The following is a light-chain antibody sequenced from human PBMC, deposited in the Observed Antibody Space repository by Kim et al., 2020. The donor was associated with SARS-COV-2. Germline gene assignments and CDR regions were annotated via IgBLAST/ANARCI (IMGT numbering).Light chain of an antibody. Sequence: APVGDRVTITCRASQTIGSYLSWYQQKPGQAPKLLIYDASTLHSGVPSRFSGSRSGTDFTLTISSLRPEDFATYYCQQTDSIPRTFGQGTKVDIK. J-gene: IGKJ1*01. CDR2: DAS. CDR1: QTIGSY. CDR3: QQTDSIPRT. V-gene: IGKV1-39*01.